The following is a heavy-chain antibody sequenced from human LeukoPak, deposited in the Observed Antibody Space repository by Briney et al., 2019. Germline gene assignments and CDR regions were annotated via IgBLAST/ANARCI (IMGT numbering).Heavy chain of an antibody. Sequence: SETLSLTCAVYCGSFSGYYWSWIRQPPGKGLEWIGEINHSGSTNYNPSLKSRVTISVDTSKNQFSLKLSSVTAADTAVYYCAREDIVGAIHYWYFDLWGRGTLVTVSS. D-gene: IGHD1-26*01. CDR2: INHSGST. CDR3: AREDIVGAIHYWYFDL. V-gene: IGHV4-34*01. J-gene: IGHJ2*01. CDR1: CGSFSGYY.